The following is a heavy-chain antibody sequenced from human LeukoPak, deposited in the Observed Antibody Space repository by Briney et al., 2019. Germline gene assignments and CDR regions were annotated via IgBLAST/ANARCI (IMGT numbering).Heavy chain of an antibody. CDR2: IKEEGRTT. V-gene: IGHV3-7*04. CDR1: GLSFSSFW. D-gene: IGHD2-2*01. J-gene: IGHJ4*02. Sequence: GGPLRLSCAASGLSFSSFWMSWVRQAPGKGLEWVADIKEEGRTTYYVDSVKGRFTISRDNAKNTLYLQMNSLRAEDTAVYYCARDSPAGTSWRSEPTFDYWGQGTLVTVTS. CDR3: ARDSPAGTSWRSEPTFDY.